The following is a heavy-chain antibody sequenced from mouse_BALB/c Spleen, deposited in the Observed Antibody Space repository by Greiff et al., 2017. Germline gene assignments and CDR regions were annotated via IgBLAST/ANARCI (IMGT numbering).Heavy chain of an antibody. CDR2: IYPYNGGT. V-gene: IGHV1S29*02. CDR3: ASYYGNYPAWFAY. D-gene: IGHD2-1*01. CDR1: GYTFTDYN. J-gene: IGHJ3*01. Sequence: VQLQQSGPELVKPGASVKISCKASGYTFTDYNMHWVKQSHGKSLEWIGYIYPYNGGTGYNQKFKSKATLTVDNSSSTAYMELRSLTSEDSAVYYCASYYGNYPAWFAYWGQGTLVTVSA.